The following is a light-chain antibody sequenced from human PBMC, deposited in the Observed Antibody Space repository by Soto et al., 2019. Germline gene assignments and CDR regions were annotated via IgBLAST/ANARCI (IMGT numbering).Light chain of an antibody. Sequence: DIQMTQSPSSLSASVGDRVTITCRASQNINTYLNWYQQKPGKAPELLIFAASTLQSGVPSRFTGSGSGTDFTLTISALQRDDFATYYCQQNYIPPLTFGGGTNVEIK. CDR3: QQNYIPPLT. J-gene: IGKJ4*01. V-gene: IGKV1-39*01. CDR2: AAS. CDR1: QNINTY.